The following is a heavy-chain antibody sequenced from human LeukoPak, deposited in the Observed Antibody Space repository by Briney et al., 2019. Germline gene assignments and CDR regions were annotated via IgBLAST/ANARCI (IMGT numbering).Heavy chain of an antibody. CDR2: IRYDGSNK. J-gene: IGHJ6*03. Sequence: PGGSLRLSCAASGFTFSSYGMHWVRQAPGKGLEWVAFIRYDGSNKYYADSVKGRFTISGDNSKNTLYLQMNSLRAEDTAVYYCAKGASGRPLYYMDVWGKGTTVTVSS. D-gene: IGHD3-10*01. V-gene: IGHV3-30*02. CDR3: AKGASGRPLYYMDV. CDR1: GFTFSSYG.